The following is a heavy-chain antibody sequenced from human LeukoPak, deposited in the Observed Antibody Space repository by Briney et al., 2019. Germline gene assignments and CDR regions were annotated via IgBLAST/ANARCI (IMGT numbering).Heavy chain of an antibody. CDR1: GFSLRDFW. J-gene: IGHJ4*02. CDR3: ARFGYSGWNLEY. D-gene: IGHD5-12*01. Sequence: PGGSLRLSCAASGFSLRDFWMTWARQAPGKGLEWVANINQGGSVKYYVDSVKGRFTISGDDAESSLYVQMNSLRDEDTAVYYCARFGYSGWNLEYWGQGTLVTVSS. V-gene: IGHV3-7*01. CDR2: INQGGSVK.